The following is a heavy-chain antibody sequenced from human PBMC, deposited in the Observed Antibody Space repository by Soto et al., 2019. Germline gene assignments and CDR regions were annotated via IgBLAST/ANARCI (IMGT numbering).Heavy chain of an antibody. J-gene: IGHJ3*02. CDR3: ARDPGKAPDFWSGYYI. CDR2: INPSGGST. D-gene: IGHD3-3*01. Sequence: GASVKVSCKASGYTFTSYYMHWVRQAPGQGLEWMGIINPSGGSTSYAQKFQGRVTMTRDTSTSTVYMELSSLRSEDTAVDYCARDPGKAPDFWSGYYIWGQGTMVTVSS. V-gene: IGHV1-46*01. CDR1: GYTFTSYY.